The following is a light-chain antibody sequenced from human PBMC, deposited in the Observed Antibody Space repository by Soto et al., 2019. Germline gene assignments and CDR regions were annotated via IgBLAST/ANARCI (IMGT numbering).Light chain of an antibody. CDR1: QSVSSSY. V-gene: IGKV3D-15*01. J-gene: IGKJ5*01. Sequence: ESVLTQSPGTLSLSPGERARLSCRASQSVSSSYLAWYQQKPGQAPRLIIYGASSRATGIPARFSGSGSATEFTLTIISLQSEDFAVYYCQQYNNWPPITFGQGTRLEIK. CDR3: QQYNNWPPIT. CDR2: GAS.